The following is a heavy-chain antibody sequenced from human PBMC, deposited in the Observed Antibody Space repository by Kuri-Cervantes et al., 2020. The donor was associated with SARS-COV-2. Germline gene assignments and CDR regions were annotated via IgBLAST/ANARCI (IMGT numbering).Heavy chain of an antibody. J-gene: IGHJ4*02. D-gene: IGHD1-1*01. Sequence: ESLKISCTVSGGSISGQYCNWIRQSAGKGLEWIGRIYYSGSTNYNPSLKSRFTMSVETSKKEFSLRLTSVTAADTAIYYCARHCAFDNFHKWGQGTLVTVSS. CDR3: ARHCAFDNFHK. CDR2: IYYSGST. V-gene: IGHV4-4*07. CDR1: GGSISGQY.